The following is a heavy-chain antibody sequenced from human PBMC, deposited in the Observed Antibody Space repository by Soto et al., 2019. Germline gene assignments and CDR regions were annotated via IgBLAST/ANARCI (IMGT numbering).Heavy chain of an antibody. CDR1: GYTFTSYG. CDR2: ISAYNGNT. J-gene: IGHJ4*02. Sequence: ASVKVSCKASGYTFTSYGISWVRHAPGQGLEWMGWISAYNGNTNYAQKLQGRVTMTTDTSTSTAYMELRSLRSDDTAVYYCARAKGIAAAGTSGYWGQGTLVTVSS. CDR3: ARAKGIAAAGTSGY. D-gene: IGHD6-13*01. V-gene: IGHV1-18*01.